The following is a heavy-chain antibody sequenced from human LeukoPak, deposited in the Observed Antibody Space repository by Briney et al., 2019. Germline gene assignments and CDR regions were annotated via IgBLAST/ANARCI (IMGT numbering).Heavy chain of an antibody. CDR3: AKDGVVPAAISPPYFDY. CDR2: ISGSGGST. Sequence: PGGTLRLSCAASGFTFSHYGMNWVRQAPGKGLEWVSAISGSGGSTYYADSVKGRFTISRDNSKNTLYLQMNSLRAEDTAVYYCAKDGVVPAAISPPYFDYWGQGTLVTVSS. D-gene: IGHD2-2*02. V-gene: IGHV3-23*01. J-gene: IGHJ4*02. CDR1: GFTFSHYG.